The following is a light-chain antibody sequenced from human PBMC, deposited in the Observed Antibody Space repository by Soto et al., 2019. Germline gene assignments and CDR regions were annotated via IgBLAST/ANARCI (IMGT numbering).Light chain of an antibody. V-gene: IGKV1-5*03. CDR3: QQYNSYAT. Sequence: DIQMTQSPSTLSGSVGDRVTITFRAGQTISSWLAWYQQKPGKAPKLLIYKASTLQSGVPSRFSGSASGTDFNLTIDSLQSDDSATYYCQQYNSYATFGQGTKVDIK. J-gene: IGKJ1*01. CDR1: QTISSW. CDR2: KAS.